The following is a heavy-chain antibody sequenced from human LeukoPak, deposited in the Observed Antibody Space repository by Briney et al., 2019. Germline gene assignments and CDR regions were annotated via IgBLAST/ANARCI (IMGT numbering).Heavy chain of an antibody. J-gene: IGHJ5*02. D-gene: IGHD2-15*01. CDR2: IYYSGST. Sequence: PSGTLSLTCTVSGGSISSYYWSWIRQPPGKGLEWIGYIYYSGSTNYNPSLKSRVTISVDTSKNQFSLKLSSVTAADTAVYYCARRGGYCSGGSCSNWFDPWGQGTLVTVSS. V-gene: IGHV4-59*08. CDR3: ARRGGYCSGGSCSNWFDP. CDR1: GGSISSYY.